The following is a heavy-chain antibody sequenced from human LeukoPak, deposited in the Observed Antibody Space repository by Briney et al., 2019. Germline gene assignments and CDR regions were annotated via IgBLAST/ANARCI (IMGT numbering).Heavy chain of an antibody. CDR2: IYYSGST. J-gene: IGHJ4*02. Sequence: SETLSLTCTVSGGSISSYYWSWIRQPPGKGLEWIGYIYYSGSTNYNPSLKSRVTISVDTSKDQFSLKLSSVTAADTAVYYCASLAVAHYYFDYWGQGTLVTVSS. CDR3: ASLAVAHYYFDY. D-gene: IGHD6-19*01. V-gene: IGHV4-59*01. CDR1: GGSISSYY.